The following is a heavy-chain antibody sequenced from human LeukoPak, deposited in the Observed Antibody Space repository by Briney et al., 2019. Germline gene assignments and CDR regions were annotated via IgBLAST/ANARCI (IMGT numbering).Heavy chain of an antibody. V-gene: IGHV1-69*05. D-gene: IGHD3-3*01. CDR1: GGTFSSYA. CDR3: ARTLGELRFLEWSAAHYYMDV. J-gene: IGHJ6*03. CDR2: IIPIFGTA. Sequence: GASVKVSCKASGGTFSSYAISWVRQAPGQGLEWMGGIIPIFGTANYAQKFQGRVTITTDESTSTAYMELSSLRSEDTAVYYCARTLGELRFLEWSAAHYYMDVWGKGTTVTVSS.